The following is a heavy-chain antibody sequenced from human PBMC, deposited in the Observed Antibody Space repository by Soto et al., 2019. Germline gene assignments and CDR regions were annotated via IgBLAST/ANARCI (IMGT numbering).Heavy chain of an antibody. Sequence: NPSETLSLTCALYGGSSSGYYWGWIRQPPGRGLEWIGEINRGGDTNYNPSLKSRVNMYADTSKNQFSLKLSSVTAADTAVYYCVRGYGSGSYWAYWGPGTMVTVSS. V-gene: IGHV4-34*01. CDR3: VRGYGSGSYWAY. J-gene: IGHJ4*02. CDR1: GGSSSGYY. D-gene: IGHD3-10*01. CDR2: INRGGDT.